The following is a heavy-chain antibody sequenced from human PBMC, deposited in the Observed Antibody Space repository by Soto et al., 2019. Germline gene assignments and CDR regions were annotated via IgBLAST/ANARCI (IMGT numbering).Heavy chain of an antibody. CDR1: GGTFSSYG. D-gene: IGHD1-26*01. CDR3: ARSVGVTTLSYLDY. V-gene: IGHV1-69*13. J-gene: IGHJ4*02. Sequence: SVEVSCKASGGTFSSYGISWVRQAPGQGLEWLGGIIPMFGTATSTQNFQGRLTITADESTSTAYMELSSLTSEDTAVYFCARSVGVTTLSYLDYWGQATLVTVSS. CDR2: IIPMFGTA.